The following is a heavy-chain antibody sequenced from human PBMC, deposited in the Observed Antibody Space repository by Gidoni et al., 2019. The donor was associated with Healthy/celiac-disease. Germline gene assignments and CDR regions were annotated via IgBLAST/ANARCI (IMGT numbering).Heavy chain of an antibody. V-gene: IGHV3-30-3*01. CDR2: ISYDGSNK. D-gene: IGHD1-26*01. J-gene: IGHJ3*02. CDR3: ASDRWELLPDAFDI. Sequence: QVQLVESGGGVVQPGWSLRLSCAASGFPFSSYAMHWVRQAPGKGLEWVAVISYDGSNKYYADSVKGRFTISRDNSKNTLYLQMNSLRAEDTAVYYCASDRWELLPDAFDIWGQGTMVTVSS. CDR1: GFPFSSYA.